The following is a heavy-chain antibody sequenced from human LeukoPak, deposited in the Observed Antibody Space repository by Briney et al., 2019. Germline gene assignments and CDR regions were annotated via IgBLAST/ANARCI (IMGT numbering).Heavy chain of an antibody. J-gene: IGHJ4*02. CDR2: IYSSGTT. D-gene: IGHD6-6*01. V-gene: IGHV3-53*01. CDR3: ARGRSSSAPYDY. Sequence: PGRSLRLSCAASGFTVSSNYMTWVRQAPGKGLEWVSVIYSSGTTYYADSVKGRFSISRDNSKNTLYLEMNTLRAEDTAVYYCARGRSSSAPYDYWGQGTLVTVSS. CDR1: GFTVSSNY.